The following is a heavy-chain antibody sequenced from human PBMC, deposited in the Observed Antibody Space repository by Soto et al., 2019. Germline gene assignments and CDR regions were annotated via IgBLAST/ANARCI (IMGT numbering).Heavy chain of an antibody. CDR1: GFTFSSYW. V-gene: IGHV3-74*01. J-gene: IGHJ5*02. CDR3: ARVLTGTTFFLLGARDNNWFDP. Sequence: PGGSLRLSCAASGFTFSSYWMHWVRQAPGKGLVWVSRINSDGSSTSYADSVKGRFTISRDNAKNTLYLQMNSLRAEDTAVYYCARVLTGTTFFLLGARDNNWFDPWGQGTLVTVSS. CDR2: INSDGSST. D-gene: IGHD1-7*01.